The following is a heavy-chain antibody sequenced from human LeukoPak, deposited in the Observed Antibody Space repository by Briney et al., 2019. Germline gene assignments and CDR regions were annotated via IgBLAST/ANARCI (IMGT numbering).Heavy chain of an antibody. V-gene: IGHV1-2*06. CDR3: ARGRLLARWLANNWFDP. CDR1: GYTFTGYY. J-gene: IGHJ5*02. CDR2: INPNSGGT. Sequence: GASVKVSCKASGYTFTGYYMHWVRQAPGQGREWMGRINPNSGGTNYAQKFQGRVTMTRDTSISTAFIALSRLSSDDTAVYYCARGRLLARWLANNWFDPWGQGTLVTVSS. D-gene: IGHD6-19*01.